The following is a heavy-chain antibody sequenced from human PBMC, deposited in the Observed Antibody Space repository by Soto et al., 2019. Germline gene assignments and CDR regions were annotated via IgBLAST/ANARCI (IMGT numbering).Heavy chain of an antibody. Sequence: EVQLLESGGGLVQPGESLRLSCAASGFTFSSYAMTWVRQAPGKGLEWVSTISGSGGSTYYADSVKGRFTISRDNYMNTLILQVNRLRAEVTALYYCARDRSPVTTIYYFDYWGQGTLVTVSS. J-gene: IGHJ4*02. CDR2: ISGSGGST. D-gene: IGHD4-17*01. CDR1: GFTFSSYA. V-gene: IGHV3-23*01. CDR3: ARDRSPVTTIYYFDY.